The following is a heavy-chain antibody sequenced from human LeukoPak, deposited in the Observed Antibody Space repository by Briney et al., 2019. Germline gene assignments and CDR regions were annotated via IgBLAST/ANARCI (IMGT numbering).Heavy chain of an antibody. Sequence: ASVKVSCKASGYTFTSYAMHWVRQAPGQGLEWMGWINTNTGNPAYAQGFTGRFVFSLDTTVSTAYLQISSLKAEDTAVYYCARVHSSSWYSRTHIDYWGQGALVTVSS. CDR3: ARVHSSSWYSRTHIDY. D-gene: IGHD6-13*01. J-gene: IGHJ4*02. CDR1: GYTFTSYA. CDR2: INTNTGNP. V-gene: IGHV7-4-1*02.